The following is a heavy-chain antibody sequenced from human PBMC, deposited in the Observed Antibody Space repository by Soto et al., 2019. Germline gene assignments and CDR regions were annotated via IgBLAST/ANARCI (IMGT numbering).Heavy chain of an antibody. CDR3: ARNRYSYGLMDV. CDR1: GFSLSNARMG. CDR2: IFSNDEK. Sequence: SGLTLVNPTETLTLTCTVSGFSLSNARMGVSWIRQPPGKTLEWLAHIFSNDEKSYSTSLKSRLTISKDTSKSQVVLTMTNMDPVDTATYYCARNRYSYGLMDVWGQGTTVTVSS. V-gene: IGHV2-26*01. D-gene: IGHD5-18*01. J-gene: IGHJ6*02.